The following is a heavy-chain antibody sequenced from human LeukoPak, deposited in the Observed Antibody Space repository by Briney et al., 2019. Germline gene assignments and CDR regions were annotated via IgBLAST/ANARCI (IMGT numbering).Heavy chain of an antibody. V-gene: IGHV1-69*13. J-gene: IGHJ6*02. CDR2: IIPIFGTA. Sequence: ASVKVSCKASGGTFSSYAISWVRQAPGQGLEWMGGIIPIFGTANYAQKFQGRVTITADESTSTAYMELSSLRSEDTAVYYCARDSGGWYVLKGMDVWGQGTTVTVSS. D-gene: IGHD6-19*01. CDR1: GGTFSSYA. CDR3: ARDSGGWYVLKGMDV.